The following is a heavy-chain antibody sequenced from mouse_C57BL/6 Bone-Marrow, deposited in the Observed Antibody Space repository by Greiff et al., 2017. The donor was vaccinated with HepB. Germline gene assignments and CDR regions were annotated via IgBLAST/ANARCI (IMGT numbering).Heavy chain of an antibody. CDR1: GYAFSSSW. CDR2: IYPGDGDT. J-gene: IGHJ3*01. D-gene: IGHD3-2*02. Sequence: QVQLKQSGPELVKPGASVKISCKASGYAFSSSWMNWVKQRPGKGLEWIGRIYPGDGDTNYNGKFKGKATLTADKSSSTAYMQLSSLTSEDSAVYFCAPGGSSGYGFAYWGQGTPVTVSA. CDR3: APGGSSGYGFAY. V-gene: IGHV1-82*01.